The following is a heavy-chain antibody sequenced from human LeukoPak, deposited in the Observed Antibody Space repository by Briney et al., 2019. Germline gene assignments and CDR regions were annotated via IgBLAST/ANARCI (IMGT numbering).Heavy chain of an antibody. CDR1: GGSFSGYY. CDR3: ARVLPYHRRVGDGYNRRWFDP. V-gene: IGHV4-34*01. Sequence: PSETLSLTCAVYGGSFSGYYWSWIRQPPGKGLKWIGEINHSGSTNYNPSLKSRVTISVDTSKNQFSLKLSSVTAADTAVYYCARVLPYHRRVGDGYNRRWFDPWGQGTLVTVSS. D-gene: IGHD5-24*01. CDR2: INHSGST. J-gene: IGHJ5*02.